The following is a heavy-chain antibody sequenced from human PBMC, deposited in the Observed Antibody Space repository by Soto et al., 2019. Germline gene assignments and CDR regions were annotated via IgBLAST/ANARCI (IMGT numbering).Heavy chain of an antibody. CDR2: IYYSGST. CDR3: ARQDWVVAAAGTRADWFDP. Sequence: QVQLQESGPGLVKPSETLSLTCTVSGGSISSYYWSWIRQPPGKGLEWIGYIYYSGSTNYNPSLKSRVTISVDTSKNQFSLKLSSVTAADTAVYYCARQDWVVAAAGTRADWFDPWGQGTLVTVSS. D-gene: IGHD6-13*01. J-gene: IGHJ5*02. V-gene: IGHV4-59*08. CDR1: GGSISSYY.